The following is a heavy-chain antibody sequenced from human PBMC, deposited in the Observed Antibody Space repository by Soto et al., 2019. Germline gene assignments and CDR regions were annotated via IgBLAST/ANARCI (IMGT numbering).Heavy chain of an antibody. CDR3: AKGSGSSRPYYFDY. V-gene: IGHV3-23*01. CDR2: ITGSGGDS. CDR1: GFSFTTYV. D-gene: IGHD2-2*01. Sequence: EVQLLESGGGLVQPGGSLRVSCAASGFSFTTYVMSWVRQAPGKGLVWVSAITGSGGDSYHADSVKGRFTISRDNTKNTLYLQMNSLRAEDTAVYYCAKGSGSSRPYYFDYWGQGTPVTVSS. J-gene: IGHJ4*02.